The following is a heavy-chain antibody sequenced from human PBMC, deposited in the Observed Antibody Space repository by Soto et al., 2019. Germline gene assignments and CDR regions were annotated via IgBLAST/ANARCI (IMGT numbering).Heavy chain of an antibody. CDR1: GFTFSSYA. V-gene: IGHV3-23*01. CDR2: ISGSGGST. Sequence: PGGSLRLSCAASGFTFSSYAMSWVRQAPGKGLEWVSAISGSGGSTYYADSVKGRFTISRDNSKNTLYLQMSSLRAEDTAVYYCAKDLERSSWYYFDYWGQGTLVTVSS. CDR3: AKDLERSSWYYFDY. D-gene: IGHD6-13*01. J-gene: IGHJ4*02.